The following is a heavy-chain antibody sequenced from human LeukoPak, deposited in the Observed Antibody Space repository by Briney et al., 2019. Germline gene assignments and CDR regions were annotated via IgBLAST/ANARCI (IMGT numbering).Heavy chain of an antibody. CDR1: GFTFSTYA. CDR2: ISGGGGST. Sequence: GGSLRLSCAASGFTFSTYAMSWVRQAPGKGLEWVSGISGGGGSTYYADSVKGRFTISRDKSKNTLYLQMNSLRGEDTAVYYCAKGTIAAVGTGEDWGQGTLVTVSS. J-gene: IGHJ4*02. D-gene: IGHD6-13*01. V-gene: IGHV3-23*01. CDR3: AKGTIAAVGTGED.